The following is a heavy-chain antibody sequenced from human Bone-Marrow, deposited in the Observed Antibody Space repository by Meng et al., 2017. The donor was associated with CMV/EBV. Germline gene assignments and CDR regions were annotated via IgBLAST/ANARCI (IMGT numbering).Heavy chain of an antibody. CDR3: ARPTYYYDSSGYYWYSDL. J-gene: IGHJ2*01. Sequence: GESLKIPCAASGFTFSSYWMHWVRQAPGKGLVWVSRINSDGSSTSYADSVKGRFTISRDNAKNTLYLQMNSLRAEDTAVYYCARPTYYYDSSGYYWYSDLWGRGTLVTVSS. CDR2: INSDGSST. CDR1: GFTFSSYW. V-gene: IGHV3-74*01. D-gene: IGHD3-22*01.